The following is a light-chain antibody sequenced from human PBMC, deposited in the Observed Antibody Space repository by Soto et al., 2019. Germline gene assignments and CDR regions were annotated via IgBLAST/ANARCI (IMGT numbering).Light chain of an antibody. CDR3: RQRSTWPRT. CDR1: QNIHTN. CDR2: DAS. J-gene: IGKJ4*01. Sequence: EIVMTQSPATLSVSPGERATLSCRAGQNIHTNLAWYQQKPGQAPRLLMYDASNRATDIPARFSGSGSGTDFTLTISSLETEDSAVYYCRQRSTWPRTFGGGTKVDIK. V-gene: IGKV3-11*01.